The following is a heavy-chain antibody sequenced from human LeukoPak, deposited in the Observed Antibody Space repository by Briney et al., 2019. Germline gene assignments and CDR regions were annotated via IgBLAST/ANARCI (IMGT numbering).Heavy chain of an antibody. Sequence: GGSLRLSCAASGFTFTNYWMSWVRQAPGKGLEWVANIKQDGSEKYYVDSVKGRFTISRDNAKNSLYLQMNSLRAEDTAVYYCVRINDNGWHFDYWDQGTLVTVSS. CDR1: GFTFTNYW. D-gene: IGHD1-1*01. V-gene: IGHV3-7*01. CDR2: IKQDGSEK. CDR3: VRINDNGWHFDY. J-gene: IGHJ4*02.